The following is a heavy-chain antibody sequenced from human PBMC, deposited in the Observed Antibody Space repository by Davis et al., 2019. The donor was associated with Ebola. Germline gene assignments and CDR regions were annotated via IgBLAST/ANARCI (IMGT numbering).Heavy chain of an antibody. J-gene: IGHJ6*02. CDR2: ISYDGSKT. V-gene: IGHV3-30*19. Sequence: GESLKISCAASGFTFSSYGMHWVRQTGKGLEWVAVISYDGSKTYYEDSVKGRFTISRDNSKSTLYLQMNNLRTDDTAVYYCARRLWTTPYYYYGMDVWGQGTTVTVSS. CDR1: GFTFSSYG. CDR3: ARRLWTTPYYYYGMDV. D-gene: IGHD2-21*01.